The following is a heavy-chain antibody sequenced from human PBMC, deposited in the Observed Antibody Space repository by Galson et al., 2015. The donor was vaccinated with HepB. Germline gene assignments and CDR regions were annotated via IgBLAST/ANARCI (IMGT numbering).Heavy chain of an antibody. V-gene: IGHV4-4*07. CDR2: IYTRGRT. D-gene: IGHD4-17*01. Sequence: ETLSLTCTVSGGSISSYYWSWIRPPAGKGLEWIGRIYTRGRTNYNTSLKGRNTMSVDTSKNQFSLKVSSVTAADTAVYYCARGSVHTGYGDFDAFDIWGQGTMVTVSS. CDR3: ARGSVHTGYGDFDAFDI. CDR1: GGSISSYY. J-gene: IGHJ3*02.